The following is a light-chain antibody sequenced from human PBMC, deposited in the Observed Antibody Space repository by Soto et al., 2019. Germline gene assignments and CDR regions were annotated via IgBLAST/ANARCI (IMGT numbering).Light chain of an antibody. CDR1: SSDVGSYDH. CDR2: EVS. J-gene: IGLJ2*01. CDR3: CSYAGITTFVV. Sequence: QSALTQPASVSGSPGQSITISCSGTSSDVGSYDHVAWYQQFPGKTPKLMIYEVSNRPSGVSSRFSGSKSGNTASLTISGLQPEDEADYYCCSYAGITTFVVFGGGTKVTVL. V-gene: IGLV2-23*02.